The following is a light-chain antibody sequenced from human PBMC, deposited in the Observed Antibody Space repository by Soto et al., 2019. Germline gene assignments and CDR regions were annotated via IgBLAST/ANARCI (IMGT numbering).Light chain of an antibody. V-gene: IGKV2-28*01. Sequence: DIVMTQSPLSLPVTPGEPASISCRCSQSLLHSNGYNYLDWYLQKPGQSPQLLIYLGSSRASGVPGRFSGSGSGTDFTLKISRVEAEDVGVYYCMQALQSPATFGQGTKLEIK. CDR1: QSLLHSNGYNY. CDR2: LGS. J-gene: IGKJ2*01. CDR3: MQALQSPAT.